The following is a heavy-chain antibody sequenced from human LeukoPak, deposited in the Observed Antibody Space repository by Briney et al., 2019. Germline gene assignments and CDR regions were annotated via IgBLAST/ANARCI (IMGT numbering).Heavy chain of an antibody. CDR1: GFTFSSYT. D-gene: IGHD1-26*01. V-gene: IGHV3-21*01. CDR2: ISSGSSYI. Sequence: GGSLRLSCAASGFTFSSYTMNWVRQAPGKGLEWVSIISSGSSYIHYADSVKGRFTISRDNAKNSLYLQMNSLRAEDTAVYYCASYIVGPTLDYWGQGTLVTVSS. J-gene: IGHJ4*02. CDR3: ASYIVGPTLDY.